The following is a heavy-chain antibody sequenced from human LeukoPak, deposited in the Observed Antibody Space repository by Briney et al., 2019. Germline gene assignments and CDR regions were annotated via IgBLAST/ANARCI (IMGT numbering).Heavy chain of an antibody. D-gene: IGHD6-13*01. CDR3: AREPPLGAAGHYDAFDI. CDR1: GFTFSSYA. Sequence: GGSLRLSCAASGFTFSSYAMSWVRQAPGKGLEWVSAISGSGGSTYYADSVKGRFTISRDNSKNTLYLQMNSLRAEDTAVYYCAREPPLGAAGHYDAFDIWGQGTMVTVSS. V-gene: IGHV3-23*01. J-gene: IGHJ3*02. CDR2: ISGSGGST.